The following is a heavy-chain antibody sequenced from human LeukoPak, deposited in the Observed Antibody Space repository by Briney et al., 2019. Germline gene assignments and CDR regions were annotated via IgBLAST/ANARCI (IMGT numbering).Heavy chain of an antibody. Sequence: SETLSLTCTVSAGSFISSSHHWGWIRQSPGKGLEWIGSVYYGRTTYYNPSLDGRVTVSLDTSANQFSLQLNSVTAADAAVYYCVRHDGRGGATMGAFDSWGQGSLVTVSS. CDR1: AGSFISSSHH. D-gene: IGHD5-12*01. CDR2: VYYGRTT. CDR3: VRHDGRGGATMGAFDS. J-gene: IGHJ5*01. V-gene: IGHV4-39*01.